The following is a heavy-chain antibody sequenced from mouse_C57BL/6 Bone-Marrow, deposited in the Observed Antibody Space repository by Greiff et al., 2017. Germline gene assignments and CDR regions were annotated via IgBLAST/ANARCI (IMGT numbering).Heavy chain of an antibody. J-gene: IGHJ3*01. Sequence: VQLQESGAELMKPGASVKLSCKATGYTFTGYWIEWVKQRPGHGLEWIGEILPGSGSTNYNEKFKGKATFTADTSSNTAYMQLSSLTTEESGIYYWASPLYYDYGLWFAYWGQGTLVTGSA. D-gene: IGHD2-4*01. CDR2: ILPGSGST. V-gene: IGHV1-9*01. CDR3: ASPLYYDYGLWFAY. CDR1: GYTFTGYW.